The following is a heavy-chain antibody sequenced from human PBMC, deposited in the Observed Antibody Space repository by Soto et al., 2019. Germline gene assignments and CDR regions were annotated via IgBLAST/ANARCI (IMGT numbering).Heavy chain of an antibody. CDR3: ASWPYDILTGYSHYYYYGMDV. J-gene: IGHJ6*02. D-gene: IGHD3-9*01. CDR1: GFTFSSYS. V-gene: IGHV3-21*01. CDR2: ISSSSSYI. Sequence: PGGSLRLSCAASGFTFSSYSMNWVRQAPGKGLEWASSISSSSSYIYYADSVKGRFTISRDNAKNSLYLQMNSLRAEDTAVYYCASWPYDILTGYSHYYYYGMDVWGQGTTVTVSS.